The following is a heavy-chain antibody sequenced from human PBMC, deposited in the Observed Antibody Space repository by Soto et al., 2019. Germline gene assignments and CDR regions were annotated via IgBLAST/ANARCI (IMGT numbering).Heavy chain of an antibody. Sequence: SETLSLTCAVYGGSFSGYYWSWIRQPPGKGLEWIGDINHSGSTYYNPSLKSRVTISVDTSKNQFSLKLSSVTAADTAVYYCARAGGLDAFDIWGQGTMVTVSS. D-gene: IGHD3-10*01. J-gene: IGHJ3*02. CDR2: INHSGST. CDR3: ARAGGLDAFDI. V-gene: IGHV4-34*09. CDR1: GGSFSGYY.